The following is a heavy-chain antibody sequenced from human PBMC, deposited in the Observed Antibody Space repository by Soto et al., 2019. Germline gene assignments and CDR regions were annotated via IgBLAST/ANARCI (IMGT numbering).Heavy chain of an antibody. V-gene: IGHV4-38-2*02. CDR1: GYSISSGYY. CDR2: IYHSGST. CDR3: ARDTKPIDY. J-gene: IGHJ4*02. Sequence: SETLSLTCAVSGYSISSGYYWGWIRQPPGKGLEWIGSIYHSGSTYYNPSLKSRVTISVDTSKNQFSLKLSSVTAADTAVYYCARDTKPIDYWGQGTLVTVSS. D-gene: IGHD2-2*01.